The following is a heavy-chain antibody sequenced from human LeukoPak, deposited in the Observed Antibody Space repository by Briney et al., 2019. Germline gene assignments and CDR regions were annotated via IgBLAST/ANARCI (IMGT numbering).Heavy chain of an antibody. J-gene: IGHJ4*02. D-gene: IGHD2-21*02. Sequence: PGGSLRLSCAASGFTFSDYYMSWIRQAPGKGLEWVSYISSSSSYTNYADSVKGRFTISRDNAKNSLYLQMNSLRAEDTAVYYCARGFVLGAAKNYFDYWGQGALVTVSS. V-gene: IGHV3-11*06. CDR3: ARGFVLGAAKNYFDY. CDR1: GFTFSDYY. CDR2: ISSSSSYT.